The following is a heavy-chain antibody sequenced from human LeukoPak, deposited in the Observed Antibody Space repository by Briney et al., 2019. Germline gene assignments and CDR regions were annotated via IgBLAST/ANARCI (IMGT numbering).Heavy chain of an antibody. CDR3: AKDRVHDAFDI. CDR1: GFPFSNYG. CDR2: IYYDGGHK. V-gene: IGHV3-30*02. J-gene: IGHJ3*02. Sequence: HPGGSLRLSCATSGFPFSNYGMHWVRQAPGKGLEWVAVIYYDGGHKYYSDSLKGRFTISRDNSKNTLYLQMNSLRAEDTAVYYCAKDRVHDAFDIWGQGTMVTVSS.